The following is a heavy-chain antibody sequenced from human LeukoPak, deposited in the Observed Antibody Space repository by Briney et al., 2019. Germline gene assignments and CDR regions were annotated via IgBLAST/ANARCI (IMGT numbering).Heavy chain of an antibody. CDR2: ISSNGGST. J-gene: IGHJ6*02. CDR1: GFTFSSYA. D-gene: IGHD4-17*01. CDR3: ARDGSDYGDYYYYGMDV. V-gene: IGHV3-64*01. Sequence: GGSLRLSCAASGFTFSSYAMHWVRQAPGKGLEYVSAISSNGGSTYYANSVKGRFTISRHNSKNTLYLQMGSLRAEDMAVYYCARDGSDYGDYYYYGMDVWGQGTTVTVSS.